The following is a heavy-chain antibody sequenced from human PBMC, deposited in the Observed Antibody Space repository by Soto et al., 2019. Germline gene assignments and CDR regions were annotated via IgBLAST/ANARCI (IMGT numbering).Heavy chain of an antibody. D-gene: IGHD4-17*01. CDR1: GFTFSSYA. Sequence: EVQLLESGGGLVQPGGSLRLSCAASGFTFSSYAMNWVRQAPGKGLEWVSTISGSGNSTYYADSVKGRFIISRDNSKNTLYLQMNSLRAEDTAVYYCPIYGGADVWGQGTTVTVSS. CDR3: PIYGGADV. J-gene: IGHJ6*02. V-gene: IGHV3-23*01. CDR2: ISGSGNST.